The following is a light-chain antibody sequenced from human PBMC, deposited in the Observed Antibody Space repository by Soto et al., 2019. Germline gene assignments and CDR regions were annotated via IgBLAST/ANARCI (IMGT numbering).Light chain of an antibody. V-gene: IGKV1-5*03. CDR3: QHYNSYSEA. J-gene: IGKJ1*01. CDR1: QTISSW. Sequence: DIQMTQSPSSLSASVGDRVTITCRASQTISSWLAWYQQKPGKASKLLIYKASTFKSGVPSRFSGSGSGTEFTLTISSLQPDDFATYYCQHYNSYSEAFGQGTKV. CDR2: KAS.